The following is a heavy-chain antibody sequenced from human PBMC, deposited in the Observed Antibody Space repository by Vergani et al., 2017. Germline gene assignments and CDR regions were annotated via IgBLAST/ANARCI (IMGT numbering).Heavy chain of an antibody. CDR2: IIPIFGTA. CDR1: GGTFKSNT. Sequence: QVQLVQSGAEVKKPGSSVKVSCKTSGGTFKSNTFSWVRQAPGQGLEWMGGIIPIFGTADYAQDFQGRLSITADESTSTAYMELSSLRSEDTAVYYCALSGWYDYGGNSLDEWGQGTLVTVSS. V-gene: IGHV1-69*01. D-gene: IGHD4-23*01. CDR3: ALSGWYDYGGNSLDE. J-gene: IGHJ4*02.